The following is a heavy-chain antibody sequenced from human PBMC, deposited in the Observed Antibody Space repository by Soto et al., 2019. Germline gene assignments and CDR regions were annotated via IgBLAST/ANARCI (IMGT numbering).Heavy chain of an antibody. Sequence: SETLSLTCTVSGGSISSYYWSWIRQPPGKGLEWIGYIYYSGSTNYNPSLKSRVTISVDTSKNQFSLKLSSVTAADPAVYYCARAPDFLASGLLPLVDYWGQGTVVTVSS. D-gene: IGHD3-22*01. CDR1: GGSISSYY. CDR2: IYYSGST. CDR3: ARAPDFLASGLLPLVDY. V-gene: IGHV4-59*01. J-gene: IGHJ4*02.